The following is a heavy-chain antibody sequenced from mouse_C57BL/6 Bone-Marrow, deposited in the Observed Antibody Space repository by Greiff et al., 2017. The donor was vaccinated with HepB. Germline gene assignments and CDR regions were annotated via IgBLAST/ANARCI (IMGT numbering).Heavy chain of an antibody. CDR2: ISNGGGST. J-gene: IGHJ2*01. CDR1: GFTFSDYY. CDR3: ARLGFDY. Sequence: EVQLVESGGGLVQPGGSLKLSCAASGFTFSDYYMYWVRQTPEKRLEWVAYISNGGGSTYYPDTVKGRFTISRDNDKNTLYLQMSRLKSEDTAMYYCARLGFDYWGQGTTLTVSS. V-gene: IGHV5-12*01.